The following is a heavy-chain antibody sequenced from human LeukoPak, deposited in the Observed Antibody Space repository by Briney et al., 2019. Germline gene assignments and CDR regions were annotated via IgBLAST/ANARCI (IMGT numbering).Heavy chain of an antibody. CDR1: GGTFSSYA. J-gene: IGHJ4*02. CDR3: ARDSGNYYHDY. CDR2: IIPIFGTA. D-gene: IGHD1-26*01. V-gene: IGHV1-69*05. Sequence: SVKVSCKASGGTFSSYAISWVRQAPGQGLKWMGGIIPIFGTANYAQKFQGRVTMTTDTSTSTAYMELRSLRSDDTAVYYCARDSGNYYHDYWGQGTLVTVSS.